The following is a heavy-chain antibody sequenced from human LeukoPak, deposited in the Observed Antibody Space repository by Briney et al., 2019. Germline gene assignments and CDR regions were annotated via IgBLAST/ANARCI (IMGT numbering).Heavy chain of an antibody. Sequence: ASVKVSCKASGYTFTSYDINWVRQATGQGLEWMGWMNPNSGNTGYAQKFQGRVTMTRNTSISTAYMELSSLRSEDTAVYYCARGLGGYSSSYDHWFDPWGQGTLVTVSS. CDR1: GYTFTSYD. V-gene: IGHV1-8*01. D-gene: IGHD6-13*01. J-gene: IGHJ5*02. CDR2: MNPNSGNT. CDR3: ARGLGGYSSSYDHWFDP.